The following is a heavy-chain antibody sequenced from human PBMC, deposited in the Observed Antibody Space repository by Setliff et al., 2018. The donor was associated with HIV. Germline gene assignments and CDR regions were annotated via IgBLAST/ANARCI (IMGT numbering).Heavy chain of an antibody. J-gene: IGHJ6*03. CDR2: IYTRGNT. CDR1: GASITSHN. V-gene: IGHV4-4*07. CDR3: TRDLWVDDYYYNNMDV. D-gene: IGHD3-10*01. Sequence: SETLSLTCSVSGASITSHNWSWIRQAAGKGLEWIGRIYTRGNTNYNPSLRSRVTMSVDTSKNQFSLKVTSVTAADTAVYYCTRDLWVDDYYYNNMDVWG.